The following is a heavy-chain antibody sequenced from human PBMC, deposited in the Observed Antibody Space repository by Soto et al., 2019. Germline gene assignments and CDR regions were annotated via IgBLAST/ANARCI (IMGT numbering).Heavy chain of an antibody. CDR2: ISPYNGGT. J-gene: IGHJ6*02. V-gene: IGHV1-18*01. CDR3: AMVDVYVTPSPQDV. Sequence: ASVKVSCKASGYTFTSYGISWVRQAPVQGLEWMGWISPYNGGTNYAQKFQGWVTMTRDTSTSTAYMELRSLRFNDTAVYYCAMVDVYVTPSPQDVWGQGTTVTVSS. CDR1: GYTFTSYG. D-gene: IGHD3-16*01.